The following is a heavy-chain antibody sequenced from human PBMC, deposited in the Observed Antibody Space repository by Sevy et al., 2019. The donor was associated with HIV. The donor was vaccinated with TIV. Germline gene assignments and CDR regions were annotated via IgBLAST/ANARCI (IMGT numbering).Heavy chain of an antibody. CDR2: ISGSGDNT. CDR3: AKCLYTSSDADYYYYMDV. Sequence: GGSLRLSCAASGFTFSSYATSWVRQAPGKGLEWVSTISGSGDNTFYADSAKGRFTISRDKSKNTLYLPMNSLRAEDTAVYYCAKCLYTSSDADYYYYMDVWGKGTTVTVSS. D-gene: IGHD6-19*01. CDR1: GFTFSSYA. V-gene: IGHV3-23*01. J-gene: IGHJ6*03.